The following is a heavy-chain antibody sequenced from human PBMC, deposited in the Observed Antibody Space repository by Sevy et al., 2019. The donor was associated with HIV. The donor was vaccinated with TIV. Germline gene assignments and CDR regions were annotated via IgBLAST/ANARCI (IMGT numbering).Heavy chain of an antibody. CDR3: ARVPLYSDSHINDY. V-gene: IGHV3-48*04. CDR1: GFNFSPYS. CDR2: ISGTGNTI. D-gene: IGHD3-22*01. J-gene: IGHJ4*02. Sequence: GGSLRLSCAASGFNFSPYSMNWFRQSPGKGLEWLSYISGTGNTIYYTGSVKGRFTISRDNAKNSLYLQMNSLRVEDTAMYYCARVPLYSDSHINDYWGQGTLVTVSS.